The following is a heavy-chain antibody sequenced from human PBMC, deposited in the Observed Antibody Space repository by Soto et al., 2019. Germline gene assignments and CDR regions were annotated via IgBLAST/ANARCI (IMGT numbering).Heavy chain of an antibody. D-gene: IGHD6-19*01. CDR2: LNDGNGNT. CDR3: ASVSGWYFLDY. V-gene: IGHV1-3*05. CDR1: VYTFTSYA. Sequence: QVQLVQSGAEEKKPGASVKVSCKASVYTFTSYAMHWGRQAPGQRLEWMGWLNDGNGNTKYAQKFQGRVTITRDTSARTVYMELSSLRSEDTAVYYFASVSGWYFLDYWGPGTLVTVSS. J-gene: IGHJ4*02.